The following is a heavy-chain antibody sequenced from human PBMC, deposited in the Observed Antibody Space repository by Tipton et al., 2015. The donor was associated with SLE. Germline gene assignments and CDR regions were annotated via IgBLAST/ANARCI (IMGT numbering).Heavy chain of an antibody. CDR2: ISWDGGST. CDR3: AKDLGPYPPHYYYSYMDV. Sequence: SLRLSCAASGFTFDDYIMHWVRQAPGKGLEWVSLISWDGGSTYYADSLKGRFTISRDNAKKSLYLQMNSLRAEDTAVYYCAKDLGPYPPHYYYSYMDVWGKGTTVTVSS. CDR1: GFTFDDYI. V-gene: IGHV3-43*01. J-gene: IGHJ6*03. D-gene: IGHD7-27*01.